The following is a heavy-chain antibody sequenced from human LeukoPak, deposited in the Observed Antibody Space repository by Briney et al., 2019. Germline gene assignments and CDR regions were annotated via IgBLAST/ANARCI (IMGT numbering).Heavy chain of an antibody. Sequence: PSETLSLTCTVSGGSISSSSYYWGWIRQPPGKGLEWIGSIYYSGSTYYNPSLKSRVTISVDASKDQFSLKLSSVTAADTAVYYCARHSSSSRRPFDYWGQGTLVTVSS. V-gene: IGHV4-39*01. CDR3: ARHSSSSRRPFDY. J-gene: IGHJ4*02. CDR2: IYYSGST. CDR1: GGSISSSSYY. D-gene: IGHD6-6*01.